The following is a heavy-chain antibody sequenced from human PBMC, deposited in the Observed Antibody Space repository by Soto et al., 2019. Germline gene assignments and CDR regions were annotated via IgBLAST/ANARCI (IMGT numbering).Heavy chain of an antibody. V-gene: IGHV3-23*01. CDR1: GFTFSNYA. CDR3: ARRGSGSDYDY. Sequence: EVQLLESGGGLVQPGGSLRLSCAASGFTFSNYAMNWVRQAPGKGLEWVSVISGNGDSTYHADSVKGRFTISRDNSKNTLYLQLNSLRAEDTAVYYCARRGSGSDYDYWGQGTLVTVSS. D-gene: IGHD1-26*01. CDR2: ISGNGDST. J-gene: IGHJ4*02.